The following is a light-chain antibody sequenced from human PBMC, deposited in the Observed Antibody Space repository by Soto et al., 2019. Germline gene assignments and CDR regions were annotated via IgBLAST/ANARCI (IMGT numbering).Light chain of an antibody. J-gene: IGKJ4*01. CDR2: DAS. Sequence: EIVLTQSTATLSLSPGEIATLSCRASQSVSRSLAWFQQKPGQAPRLLIYDASNRATGIPARFSGSGSGTDFTLTISSLEPEDFALYYCQHRGNWPLTFGGGTKVDIK. CDR3: QHRGNWPLT. CDR1: QSVSRS. V-gene: IGKV3-11*01.